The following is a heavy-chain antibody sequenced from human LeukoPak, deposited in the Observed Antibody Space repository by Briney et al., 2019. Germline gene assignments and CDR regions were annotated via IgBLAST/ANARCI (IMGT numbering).Heavy chain of an antibody. CDR2: IYTSGST. CDR1: GGSISSYY. Sequence: SETLSLTCTVSGGSISSYYWSWIRQPPGKGLEWIGYIYTSGSTNYNPSLKSRVTISVDTSKNQFSLKLSSVTAADTAVYYCAREVYDSSGIRHYYYGMDVWGQGTTVTVSS. D-gene: IGHD3-22*01. J-gene: IGHJ6*02. V-gene: IGHV4-4*09. CDR3: AREVYDSSGIRHYYYGMDV.